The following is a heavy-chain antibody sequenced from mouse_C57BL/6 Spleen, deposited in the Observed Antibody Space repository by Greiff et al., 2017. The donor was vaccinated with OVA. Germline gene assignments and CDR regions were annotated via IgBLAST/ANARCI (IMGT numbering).Heavy chain of an antibody. CDR2: ISSGSSTI. CDR3: QGGAMGY. CDR1: GFTFSDYG. J-gene: IGHJ4*01. Sequence: EVKLVESGGGLVKPGGSLKLSCAASGFTFSDYGMHWVRQAPEKGLEWVAYISSGSSTIYYADKVKGRFTISRDNAKNTLFLQMTSLRSEDTAMYYCQGGAMGYWGPGTSVTVSS. V-gene: IGHV5-17*01.